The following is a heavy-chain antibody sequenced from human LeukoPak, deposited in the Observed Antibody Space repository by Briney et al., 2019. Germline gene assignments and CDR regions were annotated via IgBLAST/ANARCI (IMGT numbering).Heavy chain of an antibody. Sequence: SETLSLTCSVSGGSISSYYWSWIRQPAGKGLEWIGRTHTSGSSNYNPSLKSRVTVSVDTSKEQFSLKLSSVTAADTAVYYCAREERGGYSSSPRRGSFDIWGQGTMVIVSS. D-gene: IGHD6-13*01. CDR3: AREERGGYSSSPRRGSFDI. V-gene: IGHV4-4*07. J-gene: IGHJ3*02. CDR2: THTSGSS. CDR1: GGSISSYY.